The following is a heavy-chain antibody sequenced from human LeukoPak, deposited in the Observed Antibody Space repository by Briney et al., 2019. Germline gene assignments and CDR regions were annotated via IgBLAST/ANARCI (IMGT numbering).Heavy chain of an antibody. J-gene: IGHJ4*02. CDR2: INSDGSST. CDR3: AKDLSIHPHDPYY. Sequence: GGSLRLSCAASGFTFSSYWMHWVRQAPGKGLVWVSRINSDGSSTSYADSVKGRFTISRDNSKNTLYLQMNSLRAEDTAVYYCAKDLSIHPHDPYYWGQGTLVTVSS. D-gene: IGHD2/OR15-2a*01. CDR1: GFTFSSYW. V-gene: IGHV3-74*01.